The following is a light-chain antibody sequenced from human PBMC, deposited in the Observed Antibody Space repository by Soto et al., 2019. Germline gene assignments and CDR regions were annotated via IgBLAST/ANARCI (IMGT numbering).Light chain of an antibody. CDR2: EGT. Sequence: QSVLTQPASVSGSPGQSITISCTGTSSDVGSYNLVSWYQQHPGKAPKLMIYEGTKRPSGVSNRFSGSKSGNTASLTISGLQAEAEADYYCFSYAGSTYVFGTGTKVTVL. J-gene: IGLJ1*01. V-gene: IGLV2-23*01. CDR3: FSYAGSTYV. CDR1: SSDVGSYNL.